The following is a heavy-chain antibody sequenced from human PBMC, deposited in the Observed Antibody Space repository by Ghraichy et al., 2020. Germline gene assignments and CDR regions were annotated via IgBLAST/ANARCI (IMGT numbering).Heavy chain of an antibody. CDR1: GFTFDDYA. J-gene: IGHJ4*02. CDR3: AKDNYSSSQYYFDY. CDR2: ISWNSGSI. Sequence: GGSLRLSCAASGFTFDDYAMHWVRQAPGKGLEWVSGISWNSGSIGYADSVKGRFTISRDNAKNSLYLQMNSLRAEDTALYYCAKDNYSSSQYYFDYWGQGTLVTVSS. V-gene: IGHV3-9*01. D-gene: IGHD6-13*01.